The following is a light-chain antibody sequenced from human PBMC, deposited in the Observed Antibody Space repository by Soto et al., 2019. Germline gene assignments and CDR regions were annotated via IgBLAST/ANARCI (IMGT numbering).Light chain of an antibody. Sequence: AIRMTQSPSSFSASTGDRVTITCRASQGISSYLAWYQQKPGKAPKLLIYAASTLQSGVPSRFSGSGSGTGFTLTISCLQSEDFATYYCQQYYSYPPGTFGQGTKVEIK. J-gene: IGKJ1*01. CDR1: QGISSY. CDR2: AAS. V-gene: IGKV1-8*01. CDR3: QQYYSYPPGT.